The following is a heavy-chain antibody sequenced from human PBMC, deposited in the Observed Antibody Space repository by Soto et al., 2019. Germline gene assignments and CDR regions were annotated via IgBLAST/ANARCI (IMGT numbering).Heavy chain of an antibody. V-gene: IGHV1-69*06. CDR3: ARLGYCSSTSCSFYYYYGMDV. CDR2: IIPIFGTA. J-gene: IGHJ6*02. D-gene: IGHD2-2*01. CDR1: GGTFSSYA. Sequence: ASVKVSCKASGGTFSSYAISWVRQAPGQGLEWMGGIIPIFGTANYAQKFQGRATITADKSTSTAYMELSSLRSEDTAVYYCARLGYCSSTSCSFYYYYGMDVWGQGTTVTVSS.